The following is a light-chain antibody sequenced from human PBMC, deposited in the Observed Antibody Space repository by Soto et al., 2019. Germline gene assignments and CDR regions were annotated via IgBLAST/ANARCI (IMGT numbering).Light chain of an antibody. CDR2: AAS. Sequence: DIQMTQSPSSLSATVGDRVTITCRASQSISSYLNWYKQKLGKAPKLLIHAASSLQSGVPSRFSGSGSGTDFTLTISSLQPEDFETYYCQQSYSTRWTFGQGTKVDIK. V-gene: IGKV1-39*01. CDR1: QSISSY. J-gene: IGKJ1*01. CDR3: QQSYSTRWT.